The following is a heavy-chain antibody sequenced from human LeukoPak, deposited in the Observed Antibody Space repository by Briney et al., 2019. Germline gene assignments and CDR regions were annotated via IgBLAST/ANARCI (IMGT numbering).Heavy chain of an antibody. Sequence: ASVKVSCKASGYTFTSYYIHWVRQAPGQGLEWVGLINPTGTGTNYAQKFRGRVTLTRDTSTTTVYMELSSLRSEDTAVYYCAREESGGYFDYWGQGTPVTVSS. D-gene: IGHD2-8*02. CDR3: AREESGGYFDY. J-gene: IGHJ4*02. CDR1: GYTFTSYY. CDR2: INPTGTGT. V-gene: IGHV1-46*01.